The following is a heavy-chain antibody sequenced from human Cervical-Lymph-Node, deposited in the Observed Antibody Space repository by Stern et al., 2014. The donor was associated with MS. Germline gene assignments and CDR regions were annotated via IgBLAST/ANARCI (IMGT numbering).Heavy chain of an antibody. CDR3: ARGSGTAYDLRGDY. CDR1: GYIFTDYY. D-gene: IGHD3-3*01. J-gene: IGHJ4*01. Sequence: QVQLVQSGAEAKAPGASMKVSCRASGYIFTDYYLHWVRQAPGQGLEWLGWINPNSGGTNYAQNFPGRVTLTRDTSISTAYMELRWLGYADTAVYYCARGSGTAYDLRGDYWGQGTLVPVSS. V-gene: IGHV1-2*02. CDR2: INPNSGGT.